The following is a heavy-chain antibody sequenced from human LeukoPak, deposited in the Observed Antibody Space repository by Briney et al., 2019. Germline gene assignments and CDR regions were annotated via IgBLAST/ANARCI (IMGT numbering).Heavy chain of an antibody. Sequence: GGSLRLSCAASGFTVSSSYVSWVRQAPGKGLEWVSAISGSGGSTYYADSVKGRFTISRDNSKNTLYLQMNSLRAEDTAVYYCAKGLEIVVVITTMFDPWGQGTLVTVSS. CDR3: AKGLEIVVVITTMFDP. CDR2: ISGSGGST. J-gene: IGHJ5*02. D-gene: IGHD3-22*01. CDR1: GFTVSSSY. V-gene: IGHV3-23*01.